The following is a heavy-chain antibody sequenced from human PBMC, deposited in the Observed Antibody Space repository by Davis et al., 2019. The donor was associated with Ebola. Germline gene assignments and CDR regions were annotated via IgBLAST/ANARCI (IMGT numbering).Heavy chain of an antibody. CDR1: GGSISSYY. CDR3: ARVIGGWWSPRLDY. Sequence: SETLSLTCTVSGGSISSYYWSWIRQPPGKGLEWIGYIYYSGSTNYNPSLKSRVTISVDTSKNQFSLKLSSVTAADTAVYYCARVIGGWWSPRLDYWGQGTLVTVSS. D-gene: IGHD6-19*01. V-gene: IGHV4-59*12. J-gene: IGHJ4*02. CDR2: IYYSGST.